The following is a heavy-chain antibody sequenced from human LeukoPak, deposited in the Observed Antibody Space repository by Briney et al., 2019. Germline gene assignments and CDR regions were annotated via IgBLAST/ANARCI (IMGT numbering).Heavy chain of an antibody. J-gene: IGHJ4*02. CDR1: GGSFSGYY. D-gene: IGHD3-22*01. Sequence: NPSETLSLTCAVYGGSFSGYYWSWIRQPPGKGLEWIGEINHSGSTNYNPSLKSRVTISVDTSKNQFSLKLSSVTAADTAVYYCASATYYYDSSGYYFGALFDYWGQGTLVTVSS. CDR3: ASATYYYDSSGYYFGALFDY. V-gene: IGHV4-34*01. CDR2: INHSGST.